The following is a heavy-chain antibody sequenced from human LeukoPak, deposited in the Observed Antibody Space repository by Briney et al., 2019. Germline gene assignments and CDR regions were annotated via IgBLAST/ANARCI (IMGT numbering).Heavy chain of an antibody. V-gene: IGHV1-2*02. D-gene: IGHD2-21*02. CDR2: MNPNSGGT. CDR3: VRFGEADCGGDCYGWFDP. J-gene: IGHJ5*02. Sequence: ASVKVSCKASGYTFSAYYMHWVRQAPGQGLEWMGWMNPNSGGTNYAQKFQGRVTMTRDTSISTAYMEVSSLRADDTAVYYCVRFGEADCGGDCYGWFDPWGQGTLVTVSS. CDR1: GYTFSAYY.